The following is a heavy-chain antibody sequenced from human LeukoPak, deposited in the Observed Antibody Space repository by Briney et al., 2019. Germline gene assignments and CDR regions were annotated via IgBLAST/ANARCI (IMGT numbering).Heavy chain of an antibody. CDR2: MNPNSGNT. Sequence: ASVKVSCKASGYTFTSYDINWVRQATGQGLEWMGWMNPNSGNTGYAQKFQGRVTMTRNTSISTAYMELSSLRSEDTAVYYCARALIRHGGFDPWGQGTLVTVSS. CDR1: GYTFTSYD. V-gene: IGHV1-8*01. J-gene: IGHJ5*02. D-gene: IGHD3-10*01. CDR3: ARALIRHGGFDP.